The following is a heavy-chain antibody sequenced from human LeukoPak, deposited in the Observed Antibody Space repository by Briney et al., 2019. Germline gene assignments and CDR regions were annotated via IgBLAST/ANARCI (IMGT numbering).Heavy chain of an antibody. V-gene: IGHV4-59*08. CDR2: IHYSGST. J-gene: IGHJ6*02. CDR1: GDSISSYY. CDR3: ARHGTSSYYYYAMDV. Sequence: SETLSLTCSVSGDSISSYYWSWIRQSPGKGLEWIGYIHYSGSTNYNPSLKSRVTISVDTSKNQFSLKLSSVTAADTAVYYCARHGTSSYYYYAMDVWGQGTTVTVSS. D-gene: IGHD1-1*01.